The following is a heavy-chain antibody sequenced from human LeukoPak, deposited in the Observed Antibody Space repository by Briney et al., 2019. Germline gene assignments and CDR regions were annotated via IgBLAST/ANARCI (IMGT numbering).Heavy chain of an antibody. CDR3: ARHMIRMDV. CDR1: GGSFSGYY. CDR2: INHSGST. Sequence: PSETLSLTCAVYGGSFSGYYWSWIRQPPGKGLEWIGEINHSGSTNYNPSLKSRVTISVDTSKNQFSLKLSSVTAAGTAVYYCARHMIRMDVWGQGTTVTVSS. V-gene: IGHV4-34*01. J-gene: IGHJ6*02. D-gene: IGHD3-16*01.